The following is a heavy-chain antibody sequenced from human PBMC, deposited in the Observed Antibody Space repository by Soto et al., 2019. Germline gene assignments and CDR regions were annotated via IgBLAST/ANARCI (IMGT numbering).Heavy chain of an antibody. Sequence: EVQLLESGGGLVQPGGSLRLSCAASGFTFSSYSMSWVRQAPGKGLEWVSGFRTGGDDGTTYYADSVKGRFTISRDNAKMSVYLQMNSLRAEDTAIYYCVTKIFGTTYFNSWGQGTLVTVSS. D-gene: IGHD1-7*01. J-gene: IGHJ4*02. CDR1: GFTFSSYS. V-gene: IGHV3-23*01. CDR3: VTKIFGTTYFNS. CDR2: FRTGGDDGTT.